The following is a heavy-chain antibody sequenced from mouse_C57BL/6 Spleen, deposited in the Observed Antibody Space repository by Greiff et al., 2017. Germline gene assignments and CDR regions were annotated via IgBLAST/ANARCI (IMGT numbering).Heavy chain of an antibody. CDR1: GYTFTSYW. V-gene: IGHV1-64*01. Sequence: QVQLQQPGAELVKPGASVKLSCKASGYTFTSYWMHWVKQRPGQGLEWIGMIHPNSGSTNYNEKFKSKATLTVDKSSSTAYMQLSSLTSDDSAVYYCARAYSNFRFDYWCQGTTLTVSS. CDR2: IHPNSGST. J-gene: IGHJ2*01. D-gene: IGHD2-5*01. CDR3: ARAYSNFRFDY.